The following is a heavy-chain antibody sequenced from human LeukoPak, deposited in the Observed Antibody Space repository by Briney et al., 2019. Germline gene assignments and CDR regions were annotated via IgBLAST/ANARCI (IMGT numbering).Heavy chain of an antibody. V-gene: IGHV1-18*01. J-gene: IGHJ4*02. CDR2: ISAYNGNT. D-gene: IGHD6-6*01. Sequence: ASVKVSCKASGDTFTSYGISWVRQAPGQGLEWMGWISAYNGNTNYAQKLRGRVTMTTDTSTSTSYMELRSLRSDDTAVYYCARDLPAGMAARPPYQLDYWGQGTRVTVSS. CDR3: ARDLPAGMAARPPYQLDY. CDR1: GDTFTSYG.